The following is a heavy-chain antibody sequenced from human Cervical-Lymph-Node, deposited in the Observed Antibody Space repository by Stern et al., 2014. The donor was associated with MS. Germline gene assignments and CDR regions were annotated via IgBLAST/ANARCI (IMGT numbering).Heavy chain of an antibody. Sequence: VQLVESGGGVVHPGRSLRLSCTASGFIFSAYAMHWVRQAPGKGLEWVAFISYDELNEYYADSVKGRFTISRDHSQDTLYLQMDSLRADDTAVYYCARDQVDRAAIHVPYGMDVWGQGTTVTVSS. J-gene: IGHJ6*02. D-gene: IGHD5-24*01. CDR3: ARDQVDRAAIHVPYGMDV. CDR2: ISYDELNE. CDR1: GFIFSAYA. V-gene: IGHV3-30*04.